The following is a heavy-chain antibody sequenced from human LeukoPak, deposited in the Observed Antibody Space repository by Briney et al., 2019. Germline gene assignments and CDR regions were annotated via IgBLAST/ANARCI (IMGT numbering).Heavy chain of an antibody. Sequence: GASVKVSCKASGYTFTSYGISWVRQAPGQGLEWMGWINAYNGNTNYAQKLQGRVTMTTDTSTSTAYMELRSLRSDDTAVYYCARDIVAARSYYYYYGMDVWGQGTTVTVSS. J-gene: IGHJ6*02. CDR2: INAYNGNT. V-gene: IGHV1-18*01. CDR3: ARDIVAARSYYYYYGMDV. CDR1: GYTFTSYG. D-gene: IGHD6-13*01.